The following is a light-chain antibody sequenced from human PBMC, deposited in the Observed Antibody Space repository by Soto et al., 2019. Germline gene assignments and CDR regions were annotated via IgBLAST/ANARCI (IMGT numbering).Light chain of an antibody. J-gene: IGKJ1*01. CDR3: QQSYSTPPT. V-gene: IGKV3D-15*01. CDR1: QSVDIN. CDR2: GAS. Sequence: EIVLTQSPATLSVSPWERVTLSWRASQSVDINLAGYQQKPGQAPRLLIYGASTRATGIPDRFSGGGSGTDFILTISSLQPEDFATYYCQQSYSTPPTFGQGTKVDIK.